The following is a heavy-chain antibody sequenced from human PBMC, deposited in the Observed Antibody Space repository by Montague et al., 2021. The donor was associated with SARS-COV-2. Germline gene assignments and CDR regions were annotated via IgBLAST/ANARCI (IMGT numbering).Heavy chain of an antibody. CDR1: GFSLSTSGVG. CDR3: AHRRGLLLSDAFDI. V-gene: IGHV2-5*02. D-gene: IGHD1-26*01. J-gene: IGHJ3*02. Sequence: PALVKPTQTLTLTCTFSGFSLSTSGVGVGWIRQPPGKALEWLALIYWADDKRYSPSLTSRLTITKDTSKNQVVLTMTNMDPVDTATYYCAHRRGLLLSDAFDIWGQGTMVTVSS. CDR2: IYWADDK.